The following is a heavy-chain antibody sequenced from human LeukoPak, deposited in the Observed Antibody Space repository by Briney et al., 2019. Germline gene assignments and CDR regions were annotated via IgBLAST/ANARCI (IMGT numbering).Heavy chain of an antibody. CDR2: INPNSGGT. CDR3: ARDVVGAYYFDY. Sequence: ASVKVSCKASGYTFTGYYMHWVRQAPGQGLEWMGWINPNSGGTNYAQKLQGRVTMTRDTSISTAYMELSRLRSDDTAVYYCARDVVGAYYFDYWGQGTLVTVSS. CDR1: GYTFTGYY. J-gene: IGHJ4*02. V-gene: IGHV1-2*02. D-gene: IGHD2-15*01.